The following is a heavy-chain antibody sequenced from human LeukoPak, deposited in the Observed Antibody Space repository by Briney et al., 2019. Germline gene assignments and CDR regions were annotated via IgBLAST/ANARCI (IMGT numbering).Heavy chain of an antibody. CDR3: ARSSGSYFDPFDY. V-gene: IGHV5-51*01. J-gene: IGHJ4*02. Sequence: GESLKISCKDSGYSLTSYWIGWVRQMPGKGLEWMGIIYPGDSDTRYSPSFQGQVTISADKSISTAYLQWSSLKASDTAMYYCARSSGSYFDPFDYWGQGTLVTVSS. D-gene: IGHD1-26*01. CDR2: IYPGDSDT. CDR1: GYSLTSYW.